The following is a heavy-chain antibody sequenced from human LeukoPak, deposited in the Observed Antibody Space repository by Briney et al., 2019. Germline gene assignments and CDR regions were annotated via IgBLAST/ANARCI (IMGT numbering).Heavy chain of an antibody. J-gene: IGHJ4*02. CDR2: IYATGST. CDR1: GGSISSYH. D-gene: IGHD1-26*01. Sequence: PSETLSPTCTVSGGSISSYHWSWIRQPAGKGLEWIGRIYATGSTNYNPSFKSRVTISVDTSKNQFSLNLISVTAADTAVYYCASYSGSYAYYGFWGQGTLVTVSS. V-gene: IGHV4-4*07. CDR3: ASYSGSYAYYGF.